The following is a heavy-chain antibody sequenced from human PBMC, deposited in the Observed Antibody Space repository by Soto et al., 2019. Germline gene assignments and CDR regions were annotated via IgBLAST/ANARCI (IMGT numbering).Heavy chain of an antibody. J-gene: IGHJ4*02. D-gene: IGHD6-19*01. V-gene: IGHV3-7*03. CDR1: GFTFSSSF. Sequence: PGGSLRLSCVASGFTFSSSFMGWVRQAPGKGLEWVANINQDGGGTYYVDSVQGRFTISRDNAKDSLFLQMNSLRVEDTAVYYCARYFRGSGRYFFDYWGQGTLVTVPS. CDR2: INQDGGGT. CDR3: ARYFRGSGRYFFDY.